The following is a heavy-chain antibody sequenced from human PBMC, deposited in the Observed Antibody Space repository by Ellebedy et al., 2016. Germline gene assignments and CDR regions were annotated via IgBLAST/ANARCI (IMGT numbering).Heavy chain of an antibody. CDR2: IIPIFGTA. CDR3: AGRPPYYYDSSGYHNWFDP. Sequence: SVKVSCXASGGTFSSYAISWVRQAPGQGLEWMGGIIPIFGTANYAQKFQGRVTITADESTSTAYMELSSLRSEDTAVYYCAGRPPYYYDSSGYHNWFDPWGQGTLVTVSS. CDR1: GGTFSSYA. J-gene: IGHJ5*02. V-gene: IGHV1-69*13. D-gene: IGHD3-22*01.